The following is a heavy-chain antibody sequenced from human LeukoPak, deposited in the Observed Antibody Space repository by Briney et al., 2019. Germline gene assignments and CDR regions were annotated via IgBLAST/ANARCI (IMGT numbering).Heavy chain of an antibody. V-gene: IGHV3-53*01. Sequence: SGGSLRLSCAASGFAVSSNYVSWVRQAPGRGLEWVSVIYSDGSTHYTDSVKGRFTISRDNSKNTLYLQMNNLRDEDTAVYYCARGGGAFCGGDCHRTFDYWGQGTLVTVSS. CDR1: GFAVSSNY. D-gene: IGHD2-21*02. J-gene: IGHJ4*02. CDR2: IYSDGST. CDR3: ARGGGAFCGGDCHRTFDY.